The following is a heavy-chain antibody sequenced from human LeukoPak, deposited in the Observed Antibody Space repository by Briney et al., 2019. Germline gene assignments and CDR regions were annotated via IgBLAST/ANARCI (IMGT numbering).Heavy chain of an antibody. J-gene: IGHJ4*02. CDR3: AKDWDSSSSEDYFDY. Sequence: GGSLRLSCAASGFAFSSYSMNWVRQAPGEGLECVSAISESGGKTYYADSVKGRFTISRDNSKNMLYMQMNSLRAEDTAVYYCAKDWDSSSSEDYFDYWGQGTLVTVSS. V-gene: IGHV3-23*01. CDR1: GFAFSSYS. CDR2: ISESGGKT. D-gene: IGHD6-6*01.